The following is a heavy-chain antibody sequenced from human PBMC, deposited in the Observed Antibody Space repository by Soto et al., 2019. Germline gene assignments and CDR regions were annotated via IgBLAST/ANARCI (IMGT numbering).Heavy chain of an antibody. CDR2: INHSGST. J-gene: IGHJ6*02. CDR1: GGSFRGYY. Sequence: SETLSLTCAVYGGSFRGYYWSWIRQPPGKGLEWIGEINHSGSTNYNPSLKSRVTISVDTSKNQFSLKLSSVTAADTAVDYCARGRGDGSGSYYNVRGDYYGMDVWGQGITVIVSS. CDR3: ARGRGDGSGSYYNVRGDYYGMDV. D-gene: IGHD3-10*01. V-gene: IGHV4-34*01.